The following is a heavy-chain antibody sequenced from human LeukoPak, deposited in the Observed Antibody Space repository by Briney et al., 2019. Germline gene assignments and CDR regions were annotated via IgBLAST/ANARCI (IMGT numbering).Heavy chain of an antibody. CDR3: ARVNFWSGYVY. J-gene: IGHJ4*02. CDR2: IYSGGST. D-gene: IGHD3-3*01. CDR1: GFTVSSNY. Sequence: PGGSLRLSCAASGFTVSSNYMSWVRQAPGKGLEWVSVIYSGGSTYYADSVKGRFTISRDNSKNTLYLQMNSLRAEDTAVYYCARVNFWSGYVYWGQGTLVTVSS. V-gene: IGHV3-53*01.